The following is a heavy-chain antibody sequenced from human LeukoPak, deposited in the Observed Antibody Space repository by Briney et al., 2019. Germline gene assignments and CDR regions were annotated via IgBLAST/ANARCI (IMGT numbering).Heavy chain of an antibody. J-gene: IGHJ4*02. V-gene: IGHV1-24*01. D-gene: IGHD1-1*01. CDR3: ATQQSLLEPRFDY. Sequence: GASVKVSCKVSGYTLTELSMHWVRQAPGKGLEWMGGFDPEEGETIYAQKFQGRVTMTEDTSTDTAYMELSSLRSEDTAVYYCATQQSLLEPRFDYWGQGTLVTVSS. CDR1: GYTLTELS. CDR2: FDPEEGET.